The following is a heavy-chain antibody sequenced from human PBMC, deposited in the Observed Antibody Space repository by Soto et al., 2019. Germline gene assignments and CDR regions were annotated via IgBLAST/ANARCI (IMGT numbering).Heavy chain of an antibody. Sequence: QVQLWQSGAEVKMPGASLKVSCKASGDTFTTYGSSWVRQAPGQGREWMGWISGYNGNTKYAQKFQGRVIMTADTSTSTAHTELRSLSPEDTAVYYCAREYCTSTSCYGVDYWGQGTLVTVSS. J-gene: IGHJ4*02. D-gene: IGHD2-2*01. CDR2: ISGYNGNT. CDR3: AREYCTSTSCYGVDY. V-gene: IGHV1-18*01. CDR1: GDTFTTYG.